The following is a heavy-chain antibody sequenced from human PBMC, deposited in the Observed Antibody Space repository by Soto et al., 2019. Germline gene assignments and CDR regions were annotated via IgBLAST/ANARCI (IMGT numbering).Heavy chain of an antibody. J-gene: IGHJ6*02. D-gene: IGHD2-15*01. V-gene: IGHV3-53*01. CDR2: INSGGST. CDR3: ARGGTYGGGGSSYYYFYGTDV. Sequence: EVQLVESGGGLIQPGGSLRLSCAASGFTVSSNYMSWVRQAPGKGLEWVSVINSGGSTYYADSVKGRFTISRDNSKNTLXRXXHSLRAEDTAVYYCARGGTYGGGGSSYYYFYGTDVWGQGTTVTVSS. CDR1: GFTVSSNY.